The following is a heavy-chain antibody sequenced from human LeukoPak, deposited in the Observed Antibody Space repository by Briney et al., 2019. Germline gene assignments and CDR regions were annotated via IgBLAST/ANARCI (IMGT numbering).Heavy chain of an antibody. J-gene: IGHJ3*02. V-gene: IGHV1-8*01. D-gene: IGHD3-3*01. CDR1: GYTFTSYD. CDR2: MNPNSGNT. CDR3: ATRTIFGVDAFDI. Sequence: ASVKVSCKASGYTFTSYDINWVRQATGQGLEWMGWMNPNSGNTGYAQKFQGRVTMTRNTSISTAYMGLSSLRSEDTAVYYCATRTIFGVDAFDIWGQGTMVTVSS.